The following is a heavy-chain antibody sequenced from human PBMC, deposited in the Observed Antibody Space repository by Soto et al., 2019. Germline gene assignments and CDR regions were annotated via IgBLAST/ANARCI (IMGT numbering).Heavy chain of an antibody. CDR3: ARAGTIFVRTYGMDV. Sequence: GGSLRLSCAASGFTFSSYDMHWVRQATGKGLEWVSAIGTAGDTYYPGSVKGRFTISRENAKNSLYLQMNSLRAEDTAVYYCARAGTIFVRTYGMDVWGQGTTVTVSS. J-gene: IGHJ6*02. CDR2: IGTAGDT. D-gene: IGHD3-3*01. CDR1: GFTFSSYD. V-gene: IGHV3-13*01.